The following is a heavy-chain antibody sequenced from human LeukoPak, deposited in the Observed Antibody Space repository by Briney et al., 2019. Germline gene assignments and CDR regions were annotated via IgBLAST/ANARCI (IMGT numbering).Heavy chain of an antibody. Sequence: GGSLRLSCAASGFTFSSYSMNWVRQAPGKGLEWVSYISSSSSTTHYADSVKGRFTISRDNAKNSLYLQMNSLRAEDTAVYYCARVPTELYDILTGDYFYYGMDVWGQGTTVTVSS. CDR2: ISSSSSTT. CDR3: ARVPTELYDILTGDYFYYGMDV. CDR1: GFTFSSYS. D-gene: IGHD3-9*01. V-gene: IGHV3-48*04. J-gene: IGHJ6*02.